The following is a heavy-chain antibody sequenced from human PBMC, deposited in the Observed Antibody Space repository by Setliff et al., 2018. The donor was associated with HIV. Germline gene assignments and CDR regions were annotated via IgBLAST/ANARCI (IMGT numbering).Heavy chain of an antibody. J-gene: IGHJ4*02. CDR1: GDTFSSYA. CDR2: IIPIFGTA. D-gene: IGHD2-15*01. CDR3: ARERRYCSGGSCSKFFDY. Sequence: SVKVSCKASGDTFSSYAISWVRQAPGQGLEWMGGIIPIFGTANYAQKFQGRVTITTDESTSTACMELSSLRSEDTAVYSCARERRYCSGGSCSKFFDYWGQGTLVTVSS. V-gene: IGHV1-69*05.